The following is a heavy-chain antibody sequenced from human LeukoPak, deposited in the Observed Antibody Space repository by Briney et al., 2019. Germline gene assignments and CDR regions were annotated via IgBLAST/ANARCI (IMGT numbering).Heavy chain of an antibody. J-gene: IGHJ4*02. V-gene: IGHV4-4*02. Sequence: SETLSLTCAVSGGSISSSNWWSWVRQPPGKGLEWIGEIYHSGSTNYNPSLKSRVTISVDTSKNQFSLKLSSVTAADTAVYYCARQYYYDSSGYYPVHDYWGQGTLVTVSS. CDR3: ARQYYYDSSGYYPVHDY. D-gene: IGHD3-22*01. CDR2: IYHSGST. CDR1: GGSISSSNW.